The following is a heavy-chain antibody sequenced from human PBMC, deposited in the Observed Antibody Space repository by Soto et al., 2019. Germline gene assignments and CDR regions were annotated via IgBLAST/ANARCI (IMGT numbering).Heavy chain of an antibody. V-gene: IGHV1-8*01. D-gene: IGHD2-2*02. CDR2: INANNGNT. J-gene: IGHJ4*02. Sequence: ASVKVSCKASGYTFTSYDINWVRQATGQGLEWMGWINANNGNTSYAQKFQGRVTMTRNTSISTAYMELSSLRSEDTAVYYCAREATIRGDDYWGQGTLGTVSS. CDR3: AREATIRGDDY. CDR1: GYTFTSYD.